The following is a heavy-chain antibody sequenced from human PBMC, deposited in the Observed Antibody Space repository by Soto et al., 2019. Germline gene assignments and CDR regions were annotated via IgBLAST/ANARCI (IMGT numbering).Heavy chain of an antibody. V-gene: IGHV1-2*02. Sequence: ASVKVSCKASGYTFTGYYMHWVRQAPGQGLEWMGWINPNSGGTNYAQKFQGRVTMTRDTSTSTAYMELSRLRSDDTAVYYCAREAFSYDSSGSPDFDYWGQGTLVTVSS. CDR2: INPNSGGT. D-gene: IGHD3-22*01. CDR1: GYTFTGYY. J-gene: IGHJ4*02. CDR3: AREAFSYDSSGSPDFDY.